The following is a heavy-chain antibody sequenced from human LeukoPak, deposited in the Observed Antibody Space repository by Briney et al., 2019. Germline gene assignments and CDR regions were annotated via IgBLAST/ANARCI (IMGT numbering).Heavy chain of an antibody. D-gene: IGHD2-21*02. CDR2: IKQDGSEK. Sequence: GGSLRLSCAASGFTFSSYWMSWVRQAPGKGLEWVANIKQDGSEKYYVDSVKGRFTISRDNAKNSLYLQMNSLRAEDTAVYYCARDQLVLYQAVTALSDGYYYYYYMDVWGEGTTVTVSS. CDR1: GFTFSSYW. CDR3: ARDQLVLYQAVTALSDGYYYYYYMDV. V-gene: IGHV3-7*01. J-gene: IGHJ6*03.